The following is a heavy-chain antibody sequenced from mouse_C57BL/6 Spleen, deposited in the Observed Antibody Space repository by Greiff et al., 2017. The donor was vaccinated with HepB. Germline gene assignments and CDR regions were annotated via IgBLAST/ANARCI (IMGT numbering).Heavy chain of an antibody. CDR3: AREGSYYGSSHWYFDV. CDR1: GFTFSDYG. J-gene: IGHJ1*03. CDR2: ISNLAYSI. V-gene: IGHV5-15*01. D-gene: IGHD1-1*01. Sequence: DVQLVESGGGLVQPGGSLKLSCAASGFTFSDYGMAWVRQAPRKGPEWVAFISNLAYSIYYADTVTGRFTISRENAKNTLYLEMSSLRSEDTAMYYCAREGSYYGSSHWYFDVWGTGTTVTVSS.